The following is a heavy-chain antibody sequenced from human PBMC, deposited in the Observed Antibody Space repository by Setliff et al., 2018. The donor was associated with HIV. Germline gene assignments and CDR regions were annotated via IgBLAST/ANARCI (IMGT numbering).Heavy chain of an antibody. CDR1: GFTFSSYA. D-gene: IGHD4-17*01. J-gene: IGHJ6*03. CDR3: ARGPTTVTNYYYYYMDV. CDR2: ISGSGGST. V-gene: IGHV3-23*01. Sequence: GGSLRLSCAASGFTFSSYAMSWVRQAPGKGLEWVSAISGSGGSTYYADSVKGRFTISRDNDRNSLYLQMNGLRAEDTAVYYCARGPTTVTNYYYYYMDVWGKGTTVTVSS.